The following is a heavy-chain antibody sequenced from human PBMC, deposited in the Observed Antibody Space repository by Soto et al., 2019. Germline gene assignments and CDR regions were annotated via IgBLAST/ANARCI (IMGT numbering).Heavy chain of an antibody. CDR1: GFSFNSYR. CDR3: TTEYKRX. CDR2: VEEDGSDK. V-gene: IGHV3-7*01. J-gene: IGHJ4*02. Sequence: GGSLRLSCAASGFSFNSYRMSWVRQAPGKGLEWLACVEEDGSDKYYVDSVKGRFTISRDNAKSSVYLQMNSLRAEDTAVYYCTTEYKRXWGQGTPVTVSX. D-gene: IGHD1-20*01.